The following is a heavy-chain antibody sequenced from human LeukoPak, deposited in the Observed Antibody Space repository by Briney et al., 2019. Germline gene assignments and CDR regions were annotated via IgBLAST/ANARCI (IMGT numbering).Heavy chain of an antibody. CDR3: ARGFQDIVVVPAAMRLRGYYYYMDV. CDR1: GSSISTDYY. V-gene: IGHV4-61*01. J-gene: IGHJ6*03. CDR2: IYYSGST. D-gene: IGHD2-2*01. Sequence: SETLSLTCIVSGSSISTDYYWSWIRQPPGKGLEWIGYIYYSGSTNYNPSLKSRVTISVDTSKNQFSLKLSSVTAADTAVYYCARGFQDIVVVPAAMRLRGYYYYMDVWGKGTTVTISS.